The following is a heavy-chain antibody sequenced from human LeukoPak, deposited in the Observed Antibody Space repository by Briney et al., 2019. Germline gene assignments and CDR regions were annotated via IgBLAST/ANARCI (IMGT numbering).Heavy chain of an antibody. Sequence: SETLSLTCFVSGPSMKNSYWTWIRHPPGKGLEWIGNIDDSGNTNYSPSLKSRVTISRNNSKTRFSLRVTSVTAADTALFFCARDSSPSALPYMDVWGKGTTVTVSS. D-gene: IGHD2-2*01. CDR3: ARDSSPSALPYMDV. V-gene: IGHV4-59*01. J-gene: IGHJ6*03. CDR1: GPSMKNSY. CDR2: IDDSGNT.